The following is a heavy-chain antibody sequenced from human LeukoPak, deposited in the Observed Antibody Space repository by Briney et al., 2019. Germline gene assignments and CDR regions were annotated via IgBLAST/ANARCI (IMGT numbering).Heavy chain of an antibody. J-gene: IGHJ6*03. CDR1: GGSISSYY. V-gene: IGHV4-4*09. D-gene: IGHD3-3*01. CDR3: ARRGRYDFWSGYYPYYYMDV. CDR2: IYTSGST. Sequence: SETLSLTCTVSGGSISSYYWSWIRQPPGKGLEWIGYIYTSGSTNYNPSLKSRVTISVDTSKNQFSLKLSSVTAADTAVYYCARRGRYDFWSGYYPYYYMDVWGKGTTVTVSS.